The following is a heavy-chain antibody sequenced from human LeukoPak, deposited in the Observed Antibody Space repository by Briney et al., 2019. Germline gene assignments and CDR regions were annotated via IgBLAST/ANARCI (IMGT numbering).Heavy chain of an antibody. CDR3: ARSSYDFWSGYYPDY. CDR1: GYTFTGYY. D-gene: IGHD3-3*01. J-gene: IGHJ4*02. Sequence: ASVKVSCKASGYTFTGYYMHWVRQAPGQGLEWMGWINPNSGGTNYAQKFQGRVTMTRDTSISTVYMELSRLRSDDTAVYYCARSSYDFWSGYYPDYWGQGTLVTVSS. CDR2: INPNSGGT. V-gene: IGHV1-2*02.